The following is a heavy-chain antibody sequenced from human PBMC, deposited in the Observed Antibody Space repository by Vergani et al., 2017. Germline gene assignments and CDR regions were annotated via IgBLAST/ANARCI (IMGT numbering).Heavy chain of an antibody. CDR1: GGSISSGSYY. V-gene: IGHV4-61*02. CDR3: ASTDIVATSGAFDI. J-gene: IGHJ3*02. D-gene: IGHD5-12*01. CDR2: IYTSGST. Sequence: QVQLQESGPGLVKPSQTLSLTCTVSGGSISSGSYYWSWIRQPAGKGLEWIGRIYTSGSTNYNPSLKSRVTISVDTSKNQFSLKLSSVTAADTAVYYCASTDIVATSGAFDIWGQGTMVTVSS.